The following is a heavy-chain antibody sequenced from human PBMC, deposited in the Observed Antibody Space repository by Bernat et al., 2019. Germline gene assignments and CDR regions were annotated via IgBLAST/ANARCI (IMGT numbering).Heavy chain of an antibody. D-gene: IGHD3-10*01. CDR2: ISYDGSYQ. CDR1: GFIFSGYA. V-gene: IGHV3-30*04. Sequence: QVQLVESGGGVVQPGRSLRLSCAASGFIFSGYAMHWVRQAPGKGLAWVAGISYDGSYQYYADSVKGRFPISRDNSKNTLFLQMNSLRAEDTAVYYCVREFHYYGAGPLYYFDYWGQGTLVTVSS. J-gene: IGHJ4*02. CDR3: VREFHYYGAGPLYYFDY.